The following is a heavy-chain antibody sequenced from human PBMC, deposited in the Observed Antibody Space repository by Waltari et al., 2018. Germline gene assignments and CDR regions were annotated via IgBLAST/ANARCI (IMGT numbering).Heavy chain of an antibody. CDR3: AKDEGARLAPTFGMDA. CDR1: GFPCSPYT. Sequence: EMQLLESGGALVQRGGFLRLSCAASGFPCSPYTINWVRQAPGKGLEWVAVMTASGLMDYGDSVKGRFIISRDNSKNTLYLEMYRLRVEDTARYYCAKDEGARLAPTFGMDAWGQGTTVIVSS. J-gene: IGHJ6*02. V-gene: IGHV3-23*01. D-gene: IGHD6-6*01. CDR2: MTASGLM.